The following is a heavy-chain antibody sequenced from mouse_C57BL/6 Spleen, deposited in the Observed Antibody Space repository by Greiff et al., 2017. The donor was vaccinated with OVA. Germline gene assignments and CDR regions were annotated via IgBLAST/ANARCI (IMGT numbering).Heavy chain of an antibody. CDR2: INPGSGGT. V-gene: IGHV1-54*01. Sequence: QVQLQQSGAELVRPGTSVKVSCKASGYAFTNYLIEWVKQRPGQGLEWIGVINPGSGGTNYNEKFKGKATLTADKSSSTAYMQLSSLTSEDSAVYFCARSVNGYYYGSSPYWGQGTSVTVSS. CDR1: GYAFTNYL. J-gene: IGHJ4*01. CDR3: ARSVNGYYYGSSPY. D-gene: IGHD1-1*01.